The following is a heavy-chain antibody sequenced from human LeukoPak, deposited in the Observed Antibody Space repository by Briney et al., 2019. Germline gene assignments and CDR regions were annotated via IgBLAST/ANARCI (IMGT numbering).Heavy chain of an antibody. CDR3: ARGRRMIVVVRPEPDAFGI. CDR1: GFTFSSYE. D-gene: IGHD3-22*01. V-gene: IGHV3-48*03. J-gene: IGHJ3*02. Sequence: PGGSLRLSCAASGFTFSSYEMNWVRQAPGKGLEWVSYISRSGSTIYYAGSVKGRFTISRDNAKNSLYLQMNSLRAEDTAVYDCARGRRMIVVVRPEPDAFGIWGQGTMVTVSS. CDR2: ISRSGSTI.